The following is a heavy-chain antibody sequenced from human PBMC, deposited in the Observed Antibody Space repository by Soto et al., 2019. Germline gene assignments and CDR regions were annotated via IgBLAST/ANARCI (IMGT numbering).Heavy chain of an antibody. J-gene: IGHJ6*02. CDR2: ISYDGSNK. V-gene: IGHV3-30-3*01. Sequence: QVQLVESGGGVVQPGRSLRLSCAASGFTFSSYAMHWVRQAPGKGLEWVAVISYDGSNKYYADSLKGRFTISRDNSKNMLCLQMNSLRAEDTAVYDCARGFVDLDYYYFYGRDVWGQGTTVTVSS. CDR1: GFTFSSYA. D-gene: IGHD3-10*01. CDR3: ARGFVDLDYYYFYGRDV.